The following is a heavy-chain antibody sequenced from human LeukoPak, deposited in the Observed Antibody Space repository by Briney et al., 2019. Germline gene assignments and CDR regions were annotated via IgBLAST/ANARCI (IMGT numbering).Heavy chain of an antibody. Sequence: GGSLRLSCAASGFTFSNYGMQWVRQAPGKGLEWVAVISYDGGATYSADSVKGRFTISRDNSKNTLYLQMNSLRAEDTALYYCAKEKDPYSSRRLDSWGQGTLVTVSS. CDR2: ISYDGGAT. D-gene: IGHD6-13*01. CDR1: GFTFSNYG. CDR3: AKEKDPYSSRRLDS. J-gene: IGHJ4*02. V-gene: IGHV3-30*18.